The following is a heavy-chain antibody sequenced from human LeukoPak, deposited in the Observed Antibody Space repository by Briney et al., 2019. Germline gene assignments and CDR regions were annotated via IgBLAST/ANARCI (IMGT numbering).Heavy chain of an antibody. CDR3: ARVRSSIVVYYYYYMDV. Sequence: ASVKVSCKASGYTFTGYYMHWVRQAPGQGLEWMGWINPNSGGTKYAQKFQGSVTMTRDTSISTAYMELSRLKSDDTAVYYCARVRSSIVVYYYYYMDVWGKGTTVTVSS. V-gene: IGHV1-2*02. CDR1: GYTFTGYY. J-gene: IGHJ6*03. CDR2: INPNSGGT. D-gene: IGHD2-2*01.